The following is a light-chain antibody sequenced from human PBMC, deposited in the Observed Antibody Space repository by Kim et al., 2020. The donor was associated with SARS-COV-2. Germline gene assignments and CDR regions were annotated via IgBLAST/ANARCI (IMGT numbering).Light chain of an antibody. Sequence: VAWGQTVRITCKGDSLSSYYATWYQQTPGQAPILVIYGKNNRPSGIPDRFSGSSSGNTASLIITGTQAGDEADYYCNSRDSNDNVVFGGGTQLTVL. CDR1: SLSSYY. CDR3: NSRDSNDNVV. J-gene: IGLJ2*01. V-gene: IGLV3-19*01. CDR2: GKN.